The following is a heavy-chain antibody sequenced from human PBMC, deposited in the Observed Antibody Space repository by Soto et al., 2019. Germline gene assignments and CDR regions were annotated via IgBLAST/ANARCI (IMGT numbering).Heavy chain of an antibody. J-gene: IGHJ6*02. D-gene: IGHD2-8*01. Sequence: PSETLSLTCTVSGGSISSGGYYWSWIRQHPGKGLEWIGYIYYSGSTYCNPSLKSRVTISVDTSKNQFSLKLSSVTAADTAVYYCARGARGYCTNGVCYREGSYYYYGMDVWGQGTTVTVSS. CDR3: ARGARGYCTNGVCYREGSYYYYGMDV. V-gene: IGHV4-31*03. CDR1: GGSISSGGYY. CDR2: IYYSGST.